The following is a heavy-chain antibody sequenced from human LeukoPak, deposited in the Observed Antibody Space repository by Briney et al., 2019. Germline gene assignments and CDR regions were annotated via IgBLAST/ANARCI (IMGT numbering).Heavy chain of an antibody. V-gene: IGHV4-59*01. CDR3: ARGADYFDY. Sequence: SETLSLTCTVSGGSISSYYWSWIRQHPGKGLLWIGYIYYSGGTNFKPSLKIIVTISIDTSKNLFSLKLSCVIASVPVVYDFARGADYFDYWGQGTQVTVSS. J-gene: IGHJ4*02. D-gene: IGHD6-19*01. CDR2: IYYSGGT. CDR1: GGSISSYY.